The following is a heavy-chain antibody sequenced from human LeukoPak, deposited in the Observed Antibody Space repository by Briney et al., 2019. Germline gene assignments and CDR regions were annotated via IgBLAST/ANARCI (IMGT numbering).Heavy chain of an antibody. D-gene: IGHD2-2*01. CDR3: ARDNGDCSSTSCHS. CDR2: ISSSSSYI. V-gene: IGHV3-21*01. Sequence: PGGSLRLSCAASGFTFSSYSMNWVRQAPGKGLEWVSSISSSSSYIYYADSVKGRFTISRDNAKNSLYLQMNSLRAKDTAVYYCARDNGDCSSTSCHSWGQGTLVTVSS. J-gene: IGHJ4*02. CDR1: GFTFSSYS.